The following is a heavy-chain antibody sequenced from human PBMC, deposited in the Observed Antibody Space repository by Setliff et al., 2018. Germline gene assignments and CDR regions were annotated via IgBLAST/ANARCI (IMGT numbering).Heavy chain of an antibody. Sequence: SVKVSCKASGGTFGNYDISWVRQAPGQGLEWMGGIIPIFGTTNYAQRFQGRVTITADESTSIAYMELSSLTSEDTAVYYCARSPAVLGIVYLDPWGQGTLVTVSS. CDR3: ARSPAVLGIVYLDP. J-gene: IGHJ5*02. D-gene: IGHD2-15*01. CDR2: IIPIFGTT. V-gene: IGHV1-69*13. CDR1: GGTFGNYD.